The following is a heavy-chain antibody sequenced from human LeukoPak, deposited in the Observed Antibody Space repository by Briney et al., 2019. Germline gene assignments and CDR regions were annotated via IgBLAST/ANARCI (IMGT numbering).Heavy chain of an antibody. CDR3: ARAKGYYDSSGRGYYFDY. V-gene: IGHV4-59*01. Sequence: SETLSLTCTVSGGSISSYYWSWIRQPPGKGLEWIGYIYYSGSTNYNPSLKSRVTISVDTSKNQFSLKLSSVTAADTAVYYCARAKGYYDSSGRGYYFDYWGQGTLVTVSS. J-gene: IGHJ4*02. D-gene: IGHD3-22*01. CDR2: IYYSGST. CDR1: GGSISSYY.